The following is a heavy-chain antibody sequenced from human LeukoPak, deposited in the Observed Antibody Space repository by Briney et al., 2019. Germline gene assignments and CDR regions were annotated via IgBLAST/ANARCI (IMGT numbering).Heavy chain of an antibody. D-gene: IGHD6-13*01. J-gene: IGHJ4*02. Sequence: SVKVSCKASGGTFSSYAISWVRQAPGQGLEWMGGIIPIFGTANYAQKFQGRVTITADESTSTAYMELRSLRSDDTAVYYCARDVGQQLVPFDYWGQGTLVTVSS. CDR1: GGTFSSYA. CDR3: ARDVGQQLVPFDY. V-gene: IGHV1-69*13. CDR2: IIPIFGTA.